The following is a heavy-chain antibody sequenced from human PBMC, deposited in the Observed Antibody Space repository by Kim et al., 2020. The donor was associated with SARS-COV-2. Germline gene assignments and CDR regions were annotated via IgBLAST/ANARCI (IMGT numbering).Heavy chain of an antibody. J-gene: IGHJ4*02. D-gene: IGHD6-13*01. V-gene: IGHV4-34*01. CDR3: ARGKAAAGTNFDY. Sequence: YNPSLKSRVTISVDTSKNQFSLQLSSVTAADTAVYYCARGKAAAGTNFDYWGQGTLVTVSS.